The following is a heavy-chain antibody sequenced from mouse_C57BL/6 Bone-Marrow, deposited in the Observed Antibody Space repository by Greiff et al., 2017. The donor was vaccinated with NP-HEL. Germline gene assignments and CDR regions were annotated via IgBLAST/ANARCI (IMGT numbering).Heavy chain of an antibody. CDR3: ARYESNYVGYFDV. CDR2: IRNKANGYTT. J-gene: IGHJ1*03. Sequence: EVQGVESGGGLVQPGGSLSLSCAASGFTFTDYYMSWVRQPPGKALEWLGFIRNKANGYTTEYSASVKGRFTISRDNSQSILYLQMNALRAEDSATYYCARYESNYVGYFDVWGTGTTVTVSS. CDR1: GFTFTDYY. D-gene: IGHD2-5*01. V-gene: IGHV7-3*01.